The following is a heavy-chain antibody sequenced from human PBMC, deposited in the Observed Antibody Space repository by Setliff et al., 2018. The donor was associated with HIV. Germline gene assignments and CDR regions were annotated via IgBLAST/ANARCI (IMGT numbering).Heavy chain of an antibody. CDR2: IYYSGST. CDR1: GGSISSGDYY. D-gene: IGHD2-15*01. Sequence: PSETLSLTCTVSGGSISSGDYYWSWIRQPPGKGLEWIGNIYYSGSTNYNPSLKSRLTISVDTPTNQFSLNLTSVTAADTAVYYCARDVGRLDYFDYWGQGTLVTVSS. J-gene: IGHJ4*02. CDR3: ARDVGRLDYFDY. V-gene: IGHV4-61*08.